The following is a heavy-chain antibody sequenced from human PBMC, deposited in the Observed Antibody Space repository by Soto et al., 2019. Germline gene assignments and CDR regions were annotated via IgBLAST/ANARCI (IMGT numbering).Heavy chain of an antibody. CDR1: GFMFENYA. CDR2: VRGNSYGA. D-gene: IGHD2-8*01. V-gene: IGHV3-23*01. Sequence: GGSLRLSCAASGFMFENYAMIWVRQAPGKGLEWVATVRGNSYGAYYADSVRGRFIISRDNSKNTMSLQLNSLRDDDTAIYYCAKGKSENGVDWLDPWGPGTLVTVS. J-gene: IGHJ5*02. CDR3: AKGKSENGVDWLDP.